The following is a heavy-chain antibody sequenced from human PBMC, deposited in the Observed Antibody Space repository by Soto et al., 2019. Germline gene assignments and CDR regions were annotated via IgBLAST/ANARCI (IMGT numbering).Heavy chain of an antibody. V-gene: IGHV3-23*01. CDR2: ILVGGST. CDR3: AKATATVGGAFEI. D-gene: IGHD1-1*01. Sequence: QPGGSLRLSCAASGFICSSYDMSWVRQSPGQGLEWVSTILVGGSTHYEDSVKGRFTISRDTSKNTVYLQMNSLTAGDTAVYYCAKATATVGGAFEICGQGTMVTVS. J-gene: IGHJ3*02. CDR1: GFICSSYD.